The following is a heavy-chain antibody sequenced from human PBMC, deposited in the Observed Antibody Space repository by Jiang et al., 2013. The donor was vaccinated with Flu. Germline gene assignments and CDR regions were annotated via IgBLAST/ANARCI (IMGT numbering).Heavy chain of an antibody. D-gene: IGHD3-22*01. V-gene: IGHV3-21*01. Sequence: RLSCAASGFTFSSYSMNWVRQAPGKGLEWVSSISSSSSYIYYADSVKGRFTISRDNAKNSLYLQMNSLRAEDTAVYYCARGALYYYDSSGYYYFGYFDYWGQGTLVTVSS. CDR3: ARGALYYYDSSGYYYFGYFDY. CDR1: GFTFSSYS. CDR2: ISSSSSYI. J-gene: IGHJ4*02.